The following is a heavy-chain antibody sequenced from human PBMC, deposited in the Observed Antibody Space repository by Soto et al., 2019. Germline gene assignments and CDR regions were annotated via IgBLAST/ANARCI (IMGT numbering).Heavy chain of an antibody. CDR3: AKKATTAHTYYYYYYMDV. D-gene: IGHD1-1*01. J-gene: IGHJ6*03. CDR1: GFTFSSYA. CDR2: ISGSGGST. Sequence: GGSLRLSCAASGFTFSSYAMSWVRQAPGKGLEWVSAISGSGGSTYYADSVKGRFTISRDNSKNTLYLQMNSLRAEDTAVYYCAKKATTAHTYYYYYYMDVWGKGTTVTVSS. V-gene: IGHV3-23*01.